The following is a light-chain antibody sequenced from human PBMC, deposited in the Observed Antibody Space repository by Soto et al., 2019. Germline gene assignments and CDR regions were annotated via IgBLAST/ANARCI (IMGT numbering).Light chain of an antibody. Sequence: EIVLTQSPGTLSLSPGERATLSCRASQSVSSSYLAWYQQKPGQAPSLLSYGASSRATGIPDRFSGSGSGTDVTLTSSRLEPEDLAVDYCHQYDSSPRTFGGGTKVEIK. J-gene: IGKJ4*01. CDR3: HQYDSSPRT. CDR2: GAS. CDR1: QSVSSSY. V-gene: IGKV3-20*01.